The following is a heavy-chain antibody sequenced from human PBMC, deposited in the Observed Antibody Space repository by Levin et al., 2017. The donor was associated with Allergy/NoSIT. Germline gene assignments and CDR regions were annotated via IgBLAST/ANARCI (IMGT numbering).Heavy chain of an antibody. V-gene: IGHV3-49*03. Sequence: GESLKISCAASGFTFGDYAMNWFRQAPGKELEWVGFIRSKAYGGTSEYAASVKGRFSISRDDSRSIAYLQMNSLKTEDTAVYFCTRDHFRPGDYFDYWGQGTLVTVSS. D-gene: IGHD3-3*02. CDR1: GFTFGDYA. CDR3: TRDHFRPGDYFDY. J-gene: IGHJ4*02. CDR2: IRSKAYGGTS.